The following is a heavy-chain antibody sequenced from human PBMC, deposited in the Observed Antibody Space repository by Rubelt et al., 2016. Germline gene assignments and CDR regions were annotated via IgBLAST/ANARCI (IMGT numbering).Heavy chain of an antibody. Sequence: EVQLVESGGGLVQPGGSLRLSCAASGFTFSSYAMHWVRMAPGKGLEWVSGSTGSGGGTYYADSVQGRFTISRDNSKKTRYLQMKGLRAVYTAVYYCARPNSGSYYYRNDAFDIWGQGTVVTVS. CDR1: GFTFSSYA. CDR2: STGSGGGT. V-gene: IGHV3-23*04. J-gene: IGHJ3*02. CDR3: ARPNSGSYYYRNDAFDI. D-gene: IGHD1-26*01.